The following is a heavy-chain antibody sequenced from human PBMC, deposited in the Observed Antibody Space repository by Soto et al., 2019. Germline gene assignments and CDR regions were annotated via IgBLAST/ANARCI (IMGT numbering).Heavy chain of an antibody. V-gene: IGHV3-33*01. J-gene: IGHJ3*01. CDR1: GFAFSSFG. CDR3: ARVLGWWPHDTFDL. D-gene: IGHD2-15*01. Sequence: GGSLRLSCEASGFAFSSFGMHWVRQAPGKGLEWVAFIWYDGSNKYYGDSVEGRFTISRDNSNNALYLQMNSLRVEDTAVYFCARVLGWWPHDTFDLWGQGTMVTVPS. CDR2: IWYDGSNK.